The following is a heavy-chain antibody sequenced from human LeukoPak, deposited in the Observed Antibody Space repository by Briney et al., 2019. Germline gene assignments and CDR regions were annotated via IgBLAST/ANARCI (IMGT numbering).Heavy chain of an antibody. V-gene: IGHV1-46*01. CDR3: ARDYSGRSQALDY. J-gene: IGHJ4*02. CDR1: GYTFTNYY. CDR2: INPRGGST. Sequence: GASVTVSFTASGYTFTNYYMHWVRQAPGQGLEWVGMINPRGGSTIYAQNFQGRVTMTRDTSTSTVYMEVSSLRAEDTAVYYCARDYSGRSQALDYWGQGTLVTVSS. D-gene: IGHD6-19*01.